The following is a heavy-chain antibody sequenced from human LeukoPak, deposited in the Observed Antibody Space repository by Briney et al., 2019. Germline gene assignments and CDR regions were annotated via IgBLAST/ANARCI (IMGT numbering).Heavy chain of an antibody. Sequence: GGSLRLSCAASGFTFSSYWMNWARQAPGKGLEWVASINHNGNVNYYVDSVKGRFTISRDNAKNSLFLQMNSLRVEDTAIYYCARGGSYPGCWGQGTLVTVSS. J-gene: IGHJ4*02. CDR1: GFTFSSYW. D-gene: IGHD1-26*01. V-gene: IGHV3-7*03. CDR2: INHNGNVN. CDR3: ARGGSYPGC.